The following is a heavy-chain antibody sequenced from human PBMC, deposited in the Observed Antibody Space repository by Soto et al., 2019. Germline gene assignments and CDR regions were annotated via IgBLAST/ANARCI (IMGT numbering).Heavy chain of an antibody. CDR2: ISASGDSA. CDR1: GFTFSIRA. Sequence: PGGSLRLSCEASGFTFSIRAMSWVRQAPGKGLEWVSIISASGDSAYYADSVKGRFTISRVNSKNTVYLQMDSLTAEETAVYFCAKNPVGGGYDPNWCDPWGQGP. V-gene: IGHV3-23*01. D-gene: IGHD5-12*01. CDR3: AKNPVGGGYDPNWCDP. J-gene: IGHJ5*02.